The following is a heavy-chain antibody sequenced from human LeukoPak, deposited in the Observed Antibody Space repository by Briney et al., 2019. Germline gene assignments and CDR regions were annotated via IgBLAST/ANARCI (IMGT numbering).Heavy chain of an antibody. CDR2: INHSGGT. J-gene: IGHJ3*02. CDR1: GGSINNANYY. CDR3: ALELVVPAALERLNAFDI. D-gene: IGHD2-2*01. Sequence: SETLSLTCTVSGGSINNANYYWGWIRQPPGKGLEWIGEINHSGGTTYNPSLKSRVTISVDTSKIQFSLNLTSVTAADTAVYYCALELVVPAALERLNAFDIWGHGTMVTVSS. V-gene: IGHV4-39*07.